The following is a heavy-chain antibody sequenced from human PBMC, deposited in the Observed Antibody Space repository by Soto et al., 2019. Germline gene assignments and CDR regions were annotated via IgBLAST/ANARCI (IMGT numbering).Heavy chain of an antibody. CDR3: ASTTVTGFYYYYMDV. V-gene: IGHV1-3*01. Sequence: QVQLVQSGAEVKRPGASVKGSCEASGYSFASHAIHWVRQAPGQRLEWMGWINAGSGNSKYSQNFQGRVTITRDTSASTAYMELSSLRSEDTAIYYCASTTVTGFYYYYMDVWGKGTTVSVSS. J-gene: IGHJ6*03. D-gene: IGHD4-4*01. CDR2: INAGSGNS. CDR1: GYSFASHA.